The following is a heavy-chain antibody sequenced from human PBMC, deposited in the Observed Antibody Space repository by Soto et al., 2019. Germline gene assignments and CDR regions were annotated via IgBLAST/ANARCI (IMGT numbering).Heavy chain of an antibody. CDR3: TTLYIVATIKEDY. CDR2: IKSKSAGGTT. V-gene: IGHV3-15*01. D-gene: IGHD5-12*01. CDR1: GFTFTNAW. J-gene: IGHJ4*02. Sequence: EVQLVESGGGLVKPGGSLRLSCAASGFTFTNAWMSWVRQAPGKGLEWVGRIKSKSAGGTTDYAAPVKGRLAISRDDSKNTLYLQMNSLKTEDTAVYYCTTLYIVATIKEDYWGQGTLVTVSS.